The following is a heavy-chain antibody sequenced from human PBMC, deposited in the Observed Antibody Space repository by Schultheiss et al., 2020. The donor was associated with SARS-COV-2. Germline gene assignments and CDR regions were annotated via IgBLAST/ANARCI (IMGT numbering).Heavy chain of an antibody. CDR2: IIPILRTT. CDR3: ARDGDTEGDYYYGMHV. CDR1: GGSFSSYG. Sequence: SVKVSCKASGGSFSSYGFSWVRQAPGQGLEWLGGIIPILRTTNYAQEFQGRVTITADKSTSTAYMDLSSLRSDDTAVYYCARDGDTEGDYYYGMHVWGQGTTVTVSS. D-gene: IGHD2-21*01. V-gene: IGHV1-69*10. J-gene: IGHJ6*02.